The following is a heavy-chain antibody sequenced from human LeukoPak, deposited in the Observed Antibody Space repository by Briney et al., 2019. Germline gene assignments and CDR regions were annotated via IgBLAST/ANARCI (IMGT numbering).Heavy chain of an antibody. D-gene: IGHD3-10*01. CDR2: IRGSGDNT. CDR3: AKDRRSGPPDAFDM. V-gene: IGHV3-23*01. J-gene: IGHJ3*02. Sequence: VGSLRLSCVASVVTFSSHDMNWVRRGPRWRLGCVLAIRGSGDNTFYVDSLKGRFTISRDNSKNTVYLQMNSLGAEDTAVYYCAKDRRSGPPDAFDMWGQGTMVTVSS. CDR1: VVTFSSHD.